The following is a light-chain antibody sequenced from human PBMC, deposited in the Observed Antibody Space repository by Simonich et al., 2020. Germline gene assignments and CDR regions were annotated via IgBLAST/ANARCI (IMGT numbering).Light chain of an antibody. Sequence: DIVMTQSPDSLAVSLGERATINCKSSQSVLYSSNNKNYLAWYQQKPGQPPKLLIYWASTRESGVPDRVSGCGSGTDFTLTISSRQAEDVAVYYCQQYYSTPYTFGQGTKLEIK. J-gene: IGKJ2*01. V-gene: IGKV4-1*01. CDR1: QSVLYSSNNKNY. CDR3: QQYYSTPYT. CDR2: WAS.